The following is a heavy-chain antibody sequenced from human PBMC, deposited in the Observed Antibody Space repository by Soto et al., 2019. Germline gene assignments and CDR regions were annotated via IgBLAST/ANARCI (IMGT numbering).Heavy chain of an antibody. V-gene: IGHV4-34*01. Sequence: SETLSLTCAVYGGSFSGYYWSWIRQPPGKGLEWIGEINHSGSTNYNPSLKSRVTISVDTSKNQFSLKLSSVTAADTAVYYCARVSGAAGTYYYYMDVWGKGTTVTVSS. D-gene: IGHD6-13*01. CDR3: ARVSGAAGTYYYYMDV. J-gene: IGHJ6*03. CDR1: GGSFSGYY. CDR2: INHSGST.